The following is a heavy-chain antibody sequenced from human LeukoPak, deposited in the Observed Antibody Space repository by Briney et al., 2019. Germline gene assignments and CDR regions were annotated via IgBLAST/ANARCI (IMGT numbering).Heavy chain of an antibody. Sequence: SETLSLTCTVSNYSISSGYYWAWIRQPPGKGLEWIGNIYHSGNTYYNPSLKSRVSLSVDTSKNQFSLKLSSVTAADTAVYYCARLGGHSSWLNYYYYYYMDVWGKGTTVTVSS. J-gene: IGHJ6*03. CDR1: NYSISSGYY. D-gene: IGHD6-13*01. V-gene: IGHV4-38-2*02. CDR2: IYHSGNT. CDR3: ARLGGHSSWLNYYYYYYMDV.